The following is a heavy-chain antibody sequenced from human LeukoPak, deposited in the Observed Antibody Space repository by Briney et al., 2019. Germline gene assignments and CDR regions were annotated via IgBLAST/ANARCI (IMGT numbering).Heavy chain of an antibody. J-gene: IGHJ4*02. CDR1: GYSFTDYY. CDR3: ARDGGMTTVRENYFDY. Sequence: EASVKVSCKTSGYSFTDYYMHWVRQAPGQGLEWMGGIIPIFGTANYAQKFQGRVTITTDESTSTAYMELSSLRSEDTAVYYCARDGGMTTVRENYFDYWGQGTLVTVSS. CDR2: IIPIFGTA. D-gene: IGHD4-11*01. V-gene: IGHV1-69*05.